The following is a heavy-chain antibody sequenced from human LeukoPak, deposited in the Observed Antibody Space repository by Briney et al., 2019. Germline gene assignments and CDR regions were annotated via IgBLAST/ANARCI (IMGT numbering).Heavy chain of an antibody. V-gene: IGHV3-23*01. CDR1: GFTFSSYS. D-gene: IGHD6-19*01. Sequence: GGSLRLSCAASGFTFSSYSMNWVRQAPGKGLEWVSIIGSDGTIFYADSVEGRLSISRDNSKNTLYLQMDSLRAEDTAIYYCARPRVPVAGTRYFDTWGQGTLVTVSS. CDR3: ARPRVPVAGTRYFDT. CDR2: IGSDGTI. J-gene: IGHJ5*02.